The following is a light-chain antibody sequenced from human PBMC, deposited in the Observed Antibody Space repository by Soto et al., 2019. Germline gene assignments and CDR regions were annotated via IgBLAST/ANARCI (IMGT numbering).Light chain of an antibody. CDR1: EGIRND. Sequence: ILMPPSTSPLSASVGDMVTITCRTSEGIRNDLGWYQQNPGKALKRLIYDASRWQSGVPSRFSGSGSGTAFNLTISSKQPEDFATYYYLQPNSYPLTFGGGTKVEI. V-gene: IGKV1-17*01. J-gene: IGKJ4*01. CDR2: DAS. CDR3: LQPNSYPLT.